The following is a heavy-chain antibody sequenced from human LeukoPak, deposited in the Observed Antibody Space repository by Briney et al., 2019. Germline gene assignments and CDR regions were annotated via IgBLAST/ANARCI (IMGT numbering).Heavy chain of an antibody. D-gene: IGHD3-9*01. V-gene: IGHV3-23*01. J-gene: IGHJ4*02. Sequence: GGSLRLSCAASGFTFSNYAMSWVRQAPGKGLEWVSAVSGRDDSTYYADSVKGRFTISRDTSKNTLYLQMNSLRADDTAVYYCAKWGDYDVLTGYYVSDFWGQGTLVTVSS. CDR3: AKWGDYDVLTGYYVSDF. CDR1: GFTFSNYA. CDR2: VSGRDDST.